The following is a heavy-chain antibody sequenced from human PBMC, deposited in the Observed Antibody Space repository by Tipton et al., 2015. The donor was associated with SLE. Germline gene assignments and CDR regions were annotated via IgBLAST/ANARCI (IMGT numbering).Heavy chain of an antibody. J-gene: IGHJ4*02. CDR1: GGSFSGYY. CDR2: VHYSGST. Sequence: TLSLTCAVYGGSFSGYYWSWIRQPPGKGLEWIGNVHYSGSTNYNAFLKSRVTISVDTSKNQFSLRLSSVTAADTAVYFCARARFWSGFYFDNWGQGTLVSVSS. D-gene: IGHD3-3*01. V-gene: IGHV4-59*01. CDR3: ARARFWSGFYFDN.